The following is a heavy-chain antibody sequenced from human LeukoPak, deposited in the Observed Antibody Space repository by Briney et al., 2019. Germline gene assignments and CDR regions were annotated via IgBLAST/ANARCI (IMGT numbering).Heavy chain of an antibody. CDR2: INHSGST. V-gene: IGHV4-34*01. Sequence: PSETLSLTCAVYGGSFSGYYWSWIRQPPGKGLEWIGEINHSGSTNYNPSLKSRVTISVDTSKNQFSLKLSSVTAADTAVYYCARARWGLDYWGQGTLVTVSS. D-gene: IGHD3-16*01. CDR1: GGSFSGYY. CDR3: ARARWGLDY. J-gene: IGHJ4*02.